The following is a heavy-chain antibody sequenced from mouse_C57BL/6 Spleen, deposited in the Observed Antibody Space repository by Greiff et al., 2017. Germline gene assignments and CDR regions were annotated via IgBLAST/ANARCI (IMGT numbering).Heavy chain of an antibody. CDR1: GYTFTSYT. CDR3: ARSDGSSHWYFDV. D-gene: IGHD1-1*01. CDR2: INPSSGYT. V-gene: IGHV1-4*01. J-gene: IGHJ1*03. Sequence: VKLQESGAELARPGASVKMSCKASGYTFTSYTMHWVKQRPGQGLEWIGYINPSSGYTKYNQKFKDKATLTADKSSSTAYMQLSSLTSEDSAVYYCARSDGSSHWYFDVWGTGTTVTVSS.